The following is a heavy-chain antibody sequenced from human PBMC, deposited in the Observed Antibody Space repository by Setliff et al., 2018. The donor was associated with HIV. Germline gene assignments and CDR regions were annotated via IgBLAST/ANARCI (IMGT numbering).Heavy chain of an antibody. Sequence: ASVKVSCKASGYTFTSCFMHWVRQAPGQGLEYMGIINPSDGTTDYTQKFQDRVTMTSDTSTSTVYMALRSLRSEDTAIYYCVKEYHTEVTDTRVANYFDYWGQGTLVTVSS. V-gene: IGHV1-46*01. CDR3: VKEYHTEVTDTRVANYFDY. J-gene: IGHJ4*02. CDR2: INPSDGTT. CDR1: GYTFTSCF. D-gene: IGHD4-4*01.